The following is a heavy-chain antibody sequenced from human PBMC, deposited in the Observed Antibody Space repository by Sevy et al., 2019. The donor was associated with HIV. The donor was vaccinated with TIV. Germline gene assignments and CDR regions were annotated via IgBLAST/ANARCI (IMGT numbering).Heavy chain of an antibody. D-gene: IGHD3-16*01. Sequence: SETLSLTCTVSSGSITSADYYWSWIRQSPTKGLEWIGYSHHSGKSYYNPSFKSRATISVDTSRNQFSLRLSSVTAADTAVYFCARAVGGPGVMITFGGVKYAFDFWGQGKKVTVSS. CDR3: ARAVGGPGVMITFGGVKYAFDF. J-gene: IGHJ3*01. V-gene: IGHV4-30-4*01. CDR2: SHHSGKS. CDR1: SGSITSADYY.